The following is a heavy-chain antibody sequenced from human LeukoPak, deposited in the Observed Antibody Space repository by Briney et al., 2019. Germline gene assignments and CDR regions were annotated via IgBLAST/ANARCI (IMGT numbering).Heavy chain of an antibody. J-gene: IGHJ3*02. D-gene: IGHD3-22*01. CDR2: INSDGSNT. CDR3: ARVTLPYYYDSSGYSNEPFDI. Sequence: PGGSLRLSCAASGFTLSSYWMHWVRQPPGKGLVWVSRINSDGSNTSYADSVKGRFTISRDNAKNTLYLQMNSLRAEDTAVYYCARVTLPYYYDSSGYSNEPFDIWGQGTMVTVSS. V-gene: IGHV3-74*01. CDR1: GFTLSSYW.